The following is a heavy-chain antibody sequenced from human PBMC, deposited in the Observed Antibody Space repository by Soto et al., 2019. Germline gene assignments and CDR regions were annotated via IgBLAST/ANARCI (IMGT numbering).Heavy chain of an antibody. CDR3: ARRYAYSCAY. V-gene: IGHV4-59*08. J-gene: IGHJ4*02. D-gene: IGHD5-18*01. Sequence: QVQLQESGPGLVKPSETLSLTCTVSGGSISSYYWSWIRQPPGKGLEWIGYIYYSGSTNYNPSLNGSPTISVDPSKHWFSLKPGSVTAADTAVSYCARRYAYSCAYWGRGTLVTVSS. CDR1: GGSISSYY. CDR2: IYYSGST.